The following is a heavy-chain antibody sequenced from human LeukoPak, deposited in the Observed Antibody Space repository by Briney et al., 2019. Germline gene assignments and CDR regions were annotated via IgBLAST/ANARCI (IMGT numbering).Heavy chain of an antibody. CDR2: IKQDGSEK. J-gene: IGHJ6*02. CDR3: ARDPYSSSWYLDYYYYGMDV. D-gene: IGHD6-13*01. Sequence: GGSLRLSCAASGFTFSSYWMSWVRQAPGKGLEWVAHIKQDGSEKYYVDSVKGRFTISRDNAKNSLYLQMNSLRAEDTAVYYCARDPYSSSWYLDYYYYGMDVWGQGTTVTVSS. CDR1: GFTFSSYW. V-gene: IGHV3-7*01.